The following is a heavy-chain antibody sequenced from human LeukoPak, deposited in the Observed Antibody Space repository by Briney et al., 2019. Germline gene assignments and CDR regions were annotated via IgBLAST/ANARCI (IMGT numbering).Heavy chain of an antibody. V-gene: IGHV6-1*01. Sequence: SQTLSLTCAISGDSVSSNSAAWNWIRQSPSRGLEWLGRTYYRSKWYNDYAVSVKSRITINPDTSKNQFSLQLNSVTPEDTAVYHCAREYYDSSGYSPNYFDYWGQGTLVTVSS. CDR3: AREYYDSSGYSPNYFDY. D-gene: IGHD3-22*01. CDR2: TYYRSKWYN. CDR1: GDSVSSNSAA. J-gene: IGHJ4*02.